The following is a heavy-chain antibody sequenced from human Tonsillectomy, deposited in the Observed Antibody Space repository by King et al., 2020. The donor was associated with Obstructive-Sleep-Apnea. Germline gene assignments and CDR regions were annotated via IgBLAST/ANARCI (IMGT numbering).Heavy chain of an antibody. CDR1: GFAFGDYA. Sequence: QLVQSGGGLVQPGRSLRLSCTASGFAFGDYAMSWVRQAPGKGLEWVGFIRSKAYGGTTEYAASVRGRVTISTDDSKSIAYLQMNSLKTEDTAVYYCSRARDYYDSSGCWWGQGTLVTVSS. D-gene: IGHD3-22*01. V-gene: IGHV3-49*04. CDR2: IRSKAYGGTT. CDR3: SRARDYYDSSGCW. J-gene: IGHJ4*02.